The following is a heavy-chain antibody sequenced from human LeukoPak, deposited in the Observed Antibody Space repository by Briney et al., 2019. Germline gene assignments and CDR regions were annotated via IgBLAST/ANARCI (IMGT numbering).Heavy chain of an antibody. CDR3: AKDRDPGSGYDSRGFDY. Sequence: PGRSLRLSCAASRFTFDDHAMHWVRQAPGKGLQWVSGISWNGGSIGYADSVKGRFTISRDNSKNSLYLQMNSLRAEDTALYYCAKDRDPGSGYDSRGFDYWGQGTLVTVSS. CDR1: RFTFDDHA. D-gene: IGHD5-12*01. CDR2: ISWNGGSI. V-gene: IGHV3-9*01. J-gene: IGHJ4*02.